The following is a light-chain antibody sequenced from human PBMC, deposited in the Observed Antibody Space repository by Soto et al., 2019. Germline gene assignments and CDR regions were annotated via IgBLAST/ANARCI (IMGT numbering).Light chain of an antibody. V-gene: IGKV3-11*01. J-gene: IGKJ5*01. CDR2: DAS. CDR1: QSVSSY. Sequence: ELVLTQSPATLSLSPGARATLSCRASQSVSSYLAWYQQKPGQAPRLLIYDASNRATGIPARFSGSGSGTDLTINISSLEPEDVEVYYCQHRSNWPITFGQGTRLEIK. CDR3: QHRSNWPIT.